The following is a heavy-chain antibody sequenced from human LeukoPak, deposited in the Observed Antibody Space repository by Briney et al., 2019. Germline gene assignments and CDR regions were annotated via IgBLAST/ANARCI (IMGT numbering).Heavy chain of an antibody. CDR2: IYYSGST. J-gene: IGHJ4*02. V-gene: IGHV4-39*01. D-gene: IGHD5-24*01. CDR3: ARLRDGYKYFDY. CDR1: GGSISSSSYY. Sequence: PSEALSLTRTVSGGSISSSSYYWGWIREPPGKGLEWIGSIYYSGSTYYNPSLKIRVTISVDTSKNQFSLKLSSVTAADTAVYDCARLRDGYKYFDYWAQGTLVTVSS.